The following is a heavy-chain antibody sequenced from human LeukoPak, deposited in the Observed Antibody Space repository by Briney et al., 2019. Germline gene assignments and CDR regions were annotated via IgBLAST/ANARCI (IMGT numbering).Heavy chain of an antibody. CDR3: ARDRFPPTYYYDSSGYFFDY. Sequence: ASVKVSCKASGYTFTSYAMNWVRQAPGQGLEWMGIINPSGGSTSYAQKFQGRVTMTRDMSTSTVYMELSSLRSEDTAVYYCARDRFPPTYYYDSSGYFFDYWGQGTLVTVSS. V-gene: IGHV1-46*01. J-gene: IGHJ4*02. D-gene: IGHD3-22*01. CDR2: INPSGGST. CDR1: GYTFTSYA.